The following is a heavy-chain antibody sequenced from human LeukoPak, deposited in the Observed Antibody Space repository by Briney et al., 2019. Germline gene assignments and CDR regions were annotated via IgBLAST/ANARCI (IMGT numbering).Heavy chain of an antibody. CDR1: GFTFSTYT. V-gene: IGHV3-23*01. J-gene: IGHJ4*02. CDR2: ISGSGGNT. Sequence: SGGSLRLSCAASGFTFSTYTMSWVRQAPGKGLECVSAISGSGGNTYYADSVKGRFTISRDNSKNTLYLQMDSLRADDTAVYYCAKAAFSRTSYFDYWGQGTLVTASS. D-gene: IGHD3-3*02. CDR3: AKAAFSRTSYFDY.